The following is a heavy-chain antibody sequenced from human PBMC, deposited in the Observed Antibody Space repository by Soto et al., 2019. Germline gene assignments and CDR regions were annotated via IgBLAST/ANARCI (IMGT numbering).Heavy chain of an antibody. CDR2: FDPEDGET. J-gene: IGHJ6*02. V-gene: IGHV1-24*01. CDR1: GYTLTELS. Sequence: GASVKVSCKVSGYTLTELSMHWVRQAPRKGLEWMGGFDPEDGETIYAQKFQGRVTMTEDTSTDTAYMELSSLRSEDTAVYYCATLTRIYCSSTSCYDTNYYYYGMDVWGQGTTVTVSS. D-gene: IGHD2-2*01. CDR3: ATLTRIYCSSTSCYDTNYYYYGMDV.